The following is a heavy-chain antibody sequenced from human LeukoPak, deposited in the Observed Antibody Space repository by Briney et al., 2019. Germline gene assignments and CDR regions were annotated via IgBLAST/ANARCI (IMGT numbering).Heavy chain of an antibody. V-gene: IGHV1-69*13. J-gene: IGHJ4*02. Sequence: APVKVSCKASGGTFSSYAISWVRQAPGQGLEWMGGIIPIFGTANYAQKFQGRVTITADESTSTAYMELSSLRPEDTAVYYCARDRFCSSTSCYLTGPRNTVGYFDYWGQGTLVTVSS. CDR3: ARDRFCSSTSCYLTGPRNTVGYFDY. D-gene: IGHD2-2*01. CDR1: GGTFSSYA. CDR2: IIPIFGTA.